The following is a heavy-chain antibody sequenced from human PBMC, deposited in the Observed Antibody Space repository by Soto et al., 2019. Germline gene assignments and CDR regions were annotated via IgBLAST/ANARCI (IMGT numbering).Heavy chain of an antibody. J-gene: IGHJ4*02. CDR1: GDSISGGNYY. CDR3: ARLYTYGYYHFDH. D-gene: IGHD3-22*01. CDR2: IYYTGTT. V-gene: IGHV4-31*02. Sequence: SETLSLTXTVSGDSISGGNYYWTWIRQHPGRGLEWIGYIYYTGTTHYSPSLQSRVTMSVDTSKNQISLTLTSLTPADTAVYFCARLYTYGYYHFDHWGQGTLVTVSS.